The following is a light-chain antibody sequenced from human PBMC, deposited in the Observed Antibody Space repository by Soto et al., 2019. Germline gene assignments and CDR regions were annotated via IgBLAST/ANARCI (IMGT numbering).Light chain of an antibody. Sequence: QSALTQPASVSGSPGQSIAISCTGTSSDVGAYDYVSWYQQHPGKAPKLMIYDVKYWPSGVSNRFSGSKSGNTASLTISGLQAEDEADYYCSSYTSSSSVIFGGGTKLTVL. CDR3: SSYTSSSSVI. J-gene: IGLJ2*01. V-gene: IGLV2-14*01. CDR1: SSDVGAYDY. CDR2: DVK.